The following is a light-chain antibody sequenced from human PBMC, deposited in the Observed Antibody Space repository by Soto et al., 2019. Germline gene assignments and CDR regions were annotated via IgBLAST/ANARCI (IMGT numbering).Light chain of an antibody. Sequence: QSALNQPASVSGSPGQSITISCTGTSSDIGDYNYVSWYQLHPDKAPKLLIYKVSDRPSGVSSRFSGSKSGSTAFLTISGIQPEDEADYYCYSWASTCTPWLFGGGTKLTVL. CDR3: YSWASTCTPWL. CDR2: KVS. V-gene: IGLV2-14*01. J-gene: IGLJ3*02. CDR1: SSDIGDYNY.